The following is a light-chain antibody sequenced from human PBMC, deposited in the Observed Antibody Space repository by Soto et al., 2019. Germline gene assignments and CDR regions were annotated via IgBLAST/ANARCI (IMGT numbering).Light chain of an antibody. CDR2: VAS. Sequence: DIQMTQSPSSLSASVGDRVTITCRASQNIGRFLNWHQQKPGKAPNVLINVASTLRSGVPSRFSGSGSGTDFNLTINSLQPEDFATYYCQQSYSTQTFGQGTKVDIK. V-gene: IGKV1-39*01. CDR1: QNIGRF. J-gene: IGKJ1*01. CDR3: QQSYSTQT.